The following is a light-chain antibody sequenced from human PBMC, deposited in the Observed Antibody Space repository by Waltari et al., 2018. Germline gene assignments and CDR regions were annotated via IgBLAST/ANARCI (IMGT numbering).Light chain of an antibody. CDR2: GAT. Sequence: RSSPSVSSNLAWYQQQPGQAPRLLIYGATTRATGIPARFSGSGSGTEFTLTISSLQSEDFAIYYCQQYNNWPPQDAFGQGTKLEIK. J-gene: IGKJ2*01. V-gene: IGKV3-15*01. CDR1: PSVSSN. CDR3: QQYNNWPPQDA.